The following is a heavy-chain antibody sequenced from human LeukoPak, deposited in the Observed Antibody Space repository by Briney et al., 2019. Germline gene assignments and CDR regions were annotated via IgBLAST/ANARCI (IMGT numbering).Heavy chain of an antibody. D-gene: IGHD2-21*02. J-gene: IGHJ4*02. Sequence: GGSLRLSCGASGFTFSSYGMNWLRQAPGKGLEWVAVIWYDGSHKYYADSAKGRFTISRDNSKNTVSLQMDSLRVEDTALYYCARDLGGCGDRFCSYYFDHWGQGVQVTVSS. CDR3: ARDLGGCGDRFCSYYFDH. CDR2: IWYDGSHK. V-gene: IGHV3-33*01. CDR1: GFTFSSYG.